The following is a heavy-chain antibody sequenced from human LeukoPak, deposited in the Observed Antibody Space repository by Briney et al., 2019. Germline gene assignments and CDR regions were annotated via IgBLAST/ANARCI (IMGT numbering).Heavy chain of an antibody. CDR3: AKDVVTTTSQGWVYYYKYGMEV. CDR1: GFTFSSYA. J-gene: IGHJ6*04. Sequence: GGSLRLSCAASGFTFSSYAMTWVRQAPGKGLEWVSSISATGGRTYYADSVEGRFAISRDNSKNTLSLQMNSLRAEDTAGYYCAKDVVTTTSQGWVYYYKYGMEVRGEGITVTVST. CDR2: ISATGGRT. V-gene: IGHV3-23*01. D-gene: IGHD1-1*01.